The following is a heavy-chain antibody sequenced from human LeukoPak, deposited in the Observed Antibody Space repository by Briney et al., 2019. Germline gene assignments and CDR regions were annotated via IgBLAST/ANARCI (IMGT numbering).Heavy chain of an antibody. J-gene: IGHJ4*02. V-gene: IGHV3-23*01. CDR2: ISESGGST. CDR1: GFTFSSYA. CDR3: ADKPTLSCTHGVCVVIDY. D-gene: IGHD2-8*01. Sequence: GGSLRLSCAASGFTFSSYAMSWVRQGPGKGLEWVSGISESGGSTYYADSVKGRFTTFRDNSKNTLYLQMKSLRAEDTAVYYCADKPTLSCTHGVCVVIDYWGQGTLVTVSS.